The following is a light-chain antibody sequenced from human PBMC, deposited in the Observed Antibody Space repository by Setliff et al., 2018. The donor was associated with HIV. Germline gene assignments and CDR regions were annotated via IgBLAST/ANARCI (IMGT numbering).Light chain of an antibody. CDR1: SSNIGAGYD. CDR3: QSYDSSLRGYV. V-gene: IGLV1-40*01. CDR2: DNN. J-gene: IGLJ1*01. Sequence: QSVLTQPPSVSGAPGQRVTISCIGSSSNIGAGYDVHWYQQVPGTAPSLLIFDNNVRPSGVPDRFSGSKSGTSASLAITGLQAEDEADYYCQSYDSSLRGYVFGAGTKVTVL.